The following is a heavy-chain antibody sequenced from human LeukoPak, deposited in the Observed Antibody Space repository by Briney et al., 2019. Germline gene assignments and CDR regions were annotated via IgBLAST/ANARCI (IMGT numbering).Heavy chain of an antibody. V-gene: IGHV3-21*01. Sequence: GGSLRLSCAASGFTFSTYIMNWVRQTPGKGLEWVSSIGTSTSYIYYADSVKGRFTISRGNAKNSLYLQMNSLRAEDTAVYYCAELGITMIGGVWGKGTTVTISS. D-gene: IGHD3-10*02. CDR2: IGTSTSYI. J-gene: IGHJ6*04. CDR3: AELGITMIGGV. CDR1: GFTFSTYI.